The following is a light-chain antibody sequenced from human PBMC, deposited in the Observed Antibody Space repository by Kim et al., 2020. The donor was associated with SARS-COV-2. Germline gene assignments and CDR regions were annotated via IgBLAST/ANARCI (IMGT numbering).Light chain of an antibody. CDR2: GAF. Sequence: EIVMTQSPATLSVSPGKRATLSCRASQSVSSNLAWYQQKPGQAPRLLIYGAFTRATGIPARFSGSGSGTEFTLTISSLQSEDFAVYYCQQYNNWPLTFGGGTKVDIK. CDR3: QQYNNWPLT. V-gene: IGKV3-15*01. CDR1: QSVSSN. J-gene: IGKJ4*01.